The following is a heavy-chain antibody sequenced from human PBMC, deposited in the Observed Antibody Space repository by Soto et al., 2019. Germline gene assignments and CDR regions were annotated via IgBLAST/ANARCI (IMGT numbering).Heavy chain of an antibody. CDR2: IWYDGTST. CDR3: ARADYDSSGYVDY. J-gene: IGHJ4*02. CDR1: GFTFSSYG. D-gene: IGHD3-22*01. V-gene: IGHV3-33*01. Sequence: GGSLRLSCAASGFTFSSYGMHWVRQAPGKGLERVAVIWYDGTSTYYADSVKGRFTISRDNSKNTLYLQMNSLRAEDTAVYYCARADYDSSGYVDYWGQGTLVTAPQ.